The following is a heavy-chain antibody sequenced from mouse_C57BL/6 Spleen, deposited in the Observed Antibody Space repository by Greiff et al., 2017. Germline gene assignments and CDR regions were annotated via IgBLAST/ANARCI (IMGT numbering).Heavy chain of an antibody. CDR2: ISSGGDYI. D-gene: IGHD2-4*01. J-gene: IGHJ3*01. V-gene: IGHV5-9-1*02. CDR3: TSYYDYDGVIAY. CDR1: GFTFSSYA. Sequence: EVNVVESGEGLVKPGGSLKLSCAASGFTFSSYAMSWVRQTPEKRLEWVAYISSGGDYIYYADTVKGRFTISRDNARNTLYLQMSSLKSEDTAMYYCTSYYDYDGVIAYWGQGTLVTVSA.